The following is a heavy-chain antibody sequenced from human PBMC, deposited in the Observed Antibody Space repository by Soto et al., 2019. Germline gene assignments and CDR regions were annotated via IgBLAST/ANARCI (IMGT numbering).Heavy chain of an antibody. CDR1: GGSISSYY. J-gene: IGHJ6*02. D-gene: IGHD6-13*01. CDR3: ARDAPYSRSWEYYYYYYGIDV. V-gene: IGHV4-4*07. Sequence: SETLSLTCTVPGGSISSYYWSWIRQPAGKGLEWIGRIYTSGSTNYNPSLKSRVTMSVDTSKNQFSLKLSSVTAADTAVYYCARDAPYSRSWEYYYYYYGIDVCGQGTTVTV. CDR2: IYTSGST.